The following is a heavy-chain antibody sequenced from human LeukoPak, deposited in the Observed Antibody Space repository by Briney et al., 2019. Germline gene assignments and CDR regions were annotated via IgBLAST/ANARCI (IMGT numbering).Heavy chain of an antibody. D-gene: IGHD4-23*01. CDR3: ARAFTTTVVTPPFAY. J-gene: IGHJ4*02. Sequence: PGGSLRLSCAASGFTFSSYWMSWVRQAPGKGLEWVANVKQDGSEKYYVDSVKGRFTISRDNAKNSLYLQMSSLRAEDTAVYYCARAFTTTVVTPPFAYWGQGTLVTVSS. V-gene: IGHV3-7*01. CDR1: GFTFSSYW. CDR2: VKQDGSEK.